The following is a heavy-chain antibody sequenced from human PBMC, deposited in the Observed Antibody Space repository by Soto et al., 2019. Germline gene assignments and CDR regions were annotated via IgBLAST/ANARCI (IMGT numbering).Heavy chain of an antibody. CDR3: ARDGIAARPHNWFDP. CDR1: GYTFTSYY. Sequence: QVQLVQSGAEVKKPGASVKVSCKASGYTFTSYYMNWVRQAPGQGLEWMGIINPSGGSTSYAQKFQGRVTMTRDTSTSTVYMELSSLRSEDTAVYYCARDGIAARPHNWFDPWGQGTLVTVSS. J-gene: IGHJ5*02. CDR2: INPSGGST. D-gene: IGHD6-6*01. V-gene: IGHV1-46*01.